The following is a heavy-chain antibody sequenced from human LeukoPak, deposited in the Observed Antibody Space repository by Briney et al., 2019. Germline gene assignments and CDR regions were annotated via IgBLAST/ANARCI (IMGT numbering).Heavy chain of an antibody. V-gene: IGHV3-7*01. CDR2: IKQDASQE. CDR3: ARGIVPAAFDY. Sequence: PGGSLRLSCAASGFTFSSYWMSWDRQAPGKGPEWVAHIKQDASQEDHVDSVKGRFTISRDNAKNSLYLQMNSLRAEDTAVYYCARGIVPAAFDYWGQGTLVTVSS. J-gene: IGHJ4*02. D-gene: IGHD2-2*01. CDR1: GFTFSSYW.